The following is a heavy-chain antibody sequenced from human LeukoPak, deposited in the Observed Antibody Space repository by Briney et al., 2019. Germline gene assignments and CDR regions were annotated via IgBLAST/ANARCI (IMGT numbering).Heavy chain of an antibody. CDR2: IRHDGSYK. CDR1: GFTFTSYG. D-gene: IGHD1-1*01. Sequence: PGGSLRLSCVVSGFTFTSYGVHWVRQAPGKGLEWVAFIRHDGSYKDYADSVNGRFTISRDNSKNTLYLQMNRLRGADTAVYYCAKSPWNGKFRAYFDYWGQGTLVTVSS. J-gene: IGHJ4*02. CDR3: AKSPWNGKFRAYFDY. V-gene: IGHV3-30*02.